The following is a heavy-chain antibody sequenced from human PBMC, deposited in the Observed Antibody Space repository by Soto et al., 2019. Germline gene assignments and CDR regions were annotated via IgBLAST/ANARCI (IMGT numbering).Heavy chain of an antibody. CDR2: IHYSGAT. J-gene: IGHJ4*02. Sequence: SETLSLTCTVSGGSMRNYFWTWIRQPPGKGLEWIGYIHYSGATSFFPSYNPSLRSRVTMSEDTSKNQFSLKLLSVTTADTAVYFCAAGEASSRNLAPYYLDFWGQGTLVTVSS. CDR3: AAGEASSRNLAPYYLDF. D-gene: IGHD6-13*01. V-gene: IGHV4-59*01. CDR1: GGSMRNYF.